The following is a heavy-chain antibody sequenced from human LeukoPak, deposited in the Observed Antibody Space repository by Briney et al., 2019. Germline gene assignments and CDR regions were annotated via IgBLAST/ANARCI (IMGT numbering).Heavy chain of an antibody. Sequence: TSETLSLTCTVSGGSISSYYWSWIRQPAGKGLEWIGRIYTSGSTNYNPSLKSRVTMSVDTSKNQFSLKLSSVTAADTAVYYCARELRSYYYYYYMDVWGQGTLVTVS. CDR3: ARELRSYYYYYYMDV. J-gene: IGHJ6*03. CDR1: GGSISSYY. V-gene: IGHV4-4*07. CDR2: IYTSGST. D-gene: IGHD1-26*01.